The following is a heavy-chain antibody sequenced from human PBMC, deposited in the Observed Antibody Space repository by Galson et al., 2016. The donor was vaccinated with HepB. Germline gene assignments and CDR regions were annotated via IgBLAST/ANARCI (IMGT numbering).Heavy chain of an antibody. D-gene: IGHD6-19*01. CDR3: TFESTQSSMAGNY. CDR1: GFTFSSNW. J-gene: IGHJ4*02. Sequence: LRLSCAASGFTFSSNWMGWVRQAPGKGLEWVSAISGSGSNTYYADSVKGRFAISRDNSKNTLYLQMNSLRAEDAAVYYCTFESTQSSMAGNYWGQGTLVTVSS. V-gene: IGHV3-23*01. CDR2: ISGSGSNT.